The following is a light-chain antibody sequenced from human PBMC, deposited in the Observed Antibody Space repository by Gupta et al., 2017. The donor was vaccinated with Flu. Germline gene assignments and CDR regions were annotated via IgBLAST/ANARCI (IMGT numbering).Light chain of an antibody. CDR1: QGIRND. CDR3: RQDDTYPYT. V-gene: IGKV1-6*01. CDR2: AAS. Sequence: AIQMTQSPSSLSASVGDRVTITCRASQGIRNDLGWYQQKPGKAPKLLIYAASSLQSGVPSRFSGSGSGTDFTLTISILQPEDFATYYCRQDDTYPYTFGQGTKLEIK. J-gene: IGKJ2*01.